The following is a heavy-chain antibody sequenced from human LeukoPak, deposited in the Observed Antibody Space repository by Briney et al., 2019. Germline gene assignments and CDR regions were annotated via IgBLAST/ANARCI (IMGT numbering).Heavy chain of an antibody. D-gene: IGHD1-26*01. CDR3: AKDLIVGAPFDY. V-gene: IGHV3-30*02. CDR2: IRYDGSNK. CDR1: GFTFSSYS. Sequence: GGSLRLSCAASGFTFSSYSMHWVRQAPGKGLEWVAFIRYDGSNKYYADSVKGRFTISRDNSKNTLYLQMNSLRAEDTAVYYCAKDLIVGAPFDYWGQGTLVTVSS. J-gene: IGHJ4*02.